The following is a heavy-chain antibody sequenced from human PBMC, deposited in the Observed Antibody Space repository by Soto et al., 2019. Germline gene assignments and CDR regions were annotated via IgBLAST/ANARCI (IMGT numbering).Heavy chain of an antibody. CDR2: IIPIFGTA. D-gene: IGHD3-22*01. CDR3: ARGGNCYYESIGSHYDIDY. Sequence: QVQLVQSGAEVRKPGSSVKVSCKTSGGTFSNYAISWVRQAPGQGLEWMGGIIPIFGTAYYAQKFQGRVTIPGEGYTSTAYMEVSSLRSEDTAVYYCARGGNCYYESIGSHYDIDYWGQGTLVTVSS. V-gene: IGHV1-69*01. CDR1: GGTFSNYA. J-gene: IGHJ4*02.